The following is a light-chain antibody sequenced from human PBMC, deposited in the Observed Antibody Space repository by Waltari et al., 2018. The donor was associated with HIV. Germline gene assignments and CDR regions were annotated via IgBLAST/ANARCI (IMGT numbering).Light chain of an antibody. J-gene: IGKJ3*01. CDR1: QSVLYSSNNKNH. Sequence: DIVMTQSPDPLAVSLGERATINCKSSQSVLYSSNNKNHIGWYQQKPGQPPRLLIYWASTRESGVPDRFSGSGSGTDFTLTISSLQAEDVAVYYCQQYYSSPWNFGPGTKVDIK. CDR2: WAS. CDR3: QQYYSSPWN. V-gene: IGKV4-1*01.